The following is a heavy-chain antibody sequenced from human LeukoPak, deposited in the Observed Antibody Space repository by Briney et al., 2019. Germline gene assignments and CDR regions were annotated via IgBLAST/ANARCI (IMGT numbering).Heavy chain of an antibody. CDR2: IYSGGST. CDR3: ARGPAVTDVYYYYYYMDV. D-gene: IGHD2-2*01. CDR1: GFTVSSNY. V-gene: IGHV3-66*02. J-gene: IGHJ6*03. Sequence: GGSLRLSCAASGFTVSSNYMSWVRQAPGKGLEWVSVIYSGGSTYYADSVKGRFTISRDNSKNTLYLQMNSLRAEDTAVYYCARGPAVTDVYYYYYYMDVWAKGPRSPSP.